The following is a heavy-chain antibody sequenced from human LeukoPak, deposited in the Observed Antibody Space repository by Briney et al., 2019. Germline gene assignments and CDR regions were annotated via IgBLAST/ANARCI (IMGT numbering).Heavy chain of an antibody. V-gene: IGHV4-34*01. CDR1: GGSFSGYY. Sequence: SESLSLTCAVYGGSFSGYYWSWIRQPPGKGLEWIGEINHSGSTNYNPSLKSRVTISVDTSKNQFSLKLSSVTAADTAVYYCARGGGYNWFDPWGQGTLVTVSS. CDR3: ARGGGYNWFDP. CDR2: INHSGST. J-gene: IGHJ5*02. D-gene: IGHD3-10*01.